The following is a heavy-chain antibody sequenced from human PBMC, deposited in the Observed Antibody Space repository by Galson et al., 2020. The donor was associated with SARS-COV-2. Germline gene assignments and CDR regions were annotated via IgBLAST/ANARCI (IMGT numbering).Heavy chain of an antibody. J-gene: IGHJ4*02. V-gene: IGHV1-46*01. D-gene: IGHD1-26*01. CDR1: GYTFTSYY. CDR2: INPSGGST. CDR3: AREHAERVGATTHFDY. Sequence: ASVKVSCKASGYTFTSYYMHWVRQAPGQGLEWMGIINPSGGSTSYAQKFQGRVTMTRDTSTSTVYMELSSLRSEDTAVYYCAREHAERVGATTHFDYWGQGTLVTVSS.